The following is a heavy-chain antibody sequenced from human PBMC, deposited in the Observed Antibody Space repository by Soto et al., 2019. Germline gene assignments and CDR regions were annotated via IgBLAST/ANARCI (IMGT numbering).Heavy chain of an antibody. D-gene: IGHD3-22*01. CDR2: INGYNGNT. CDR3: ARVRGYDSSGDSPL. V-gene: IGHV1-18*01. Sequence: QIQLVQSGAEVKKPGASVKVSCKASGYTFTSYGISWGRQAPGQGLEWMGWINGYNGNTNYAQKLQGRVTMTTDTSTTTAYMALRSLSSDDTAVYYCARVRGYDSSGDSPLWGQGTLVTVSS. J-gene: IGHJ4*02. CDR1: GYTFTSYG.